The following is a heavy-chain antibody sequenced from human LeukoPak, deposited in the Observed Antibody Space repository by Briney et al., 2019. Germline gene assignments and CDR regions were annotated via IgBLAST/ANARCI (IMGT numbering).Heavy chain of an antibody. D-gene: IGHD6-13*01. CDR3: VVQQLDDRYYYFMDV. V-gene: IGHV3-66*01. CDR2: IYSDNT. CDR1: GFTVSTNS. Sequence: PGGSLRLSCTVSGFTVSTNSMSWVRQAPGKGLEWVSFIYSDNTHYSDSVKGRFTISRDNSKNTLYLQMDSLRAEDTAVYYCVVQQLDDRYYYFMDVWGKGTTVTVSS. J-gene: IGHJ6*03.